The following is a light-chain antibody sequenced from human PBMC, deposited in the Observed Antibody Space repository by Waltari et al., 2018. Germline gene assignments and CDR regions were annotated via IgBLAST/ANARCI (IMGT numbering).Light chain of an antibody. CDR2: DAS. J-gene: IGKJ2*01. CDR3: HQRSSYT. CDR1: QSVSSY. Sequence: EIVLTQSPATLSLSPGERATLSCRASQSVSSYLAWYQQKPGQPPRLLIYDASNRATGIPARFSGSGSGTDFTLTISSLEPEDFAVYYCHQRSSYTFGQGTKLEIK. V-gene: IGKV3-11*01.